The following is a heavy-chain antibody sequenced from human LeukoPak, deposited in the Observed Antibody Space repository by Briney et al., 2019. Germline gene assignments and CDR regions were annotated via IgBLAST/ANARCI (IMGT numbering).Heavy chain of an antibody. CDR3: EKGIPLTVFDY. D-gene: IGHD3-9*01. Sequence: GGSLRLSCAASGFTFSSYGMSWVRQSPGKGLEWVSSISDRGDSTYYGDSEKGRFTFSRDNSKSMLYLQMSRLRAEQTAVYYCEKGIPLTVFDYWGQGTLVTVSS. CDR1: GFTFSSYG. CDR2: ISDRGDST. J-gene: IGHJ4*02. V-gene: IGHV3-23*01.